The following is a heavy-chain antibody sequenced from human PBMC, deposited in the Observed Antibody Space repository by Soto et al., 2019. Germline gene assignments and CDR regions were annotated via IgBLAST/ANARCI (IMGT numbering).Heavy chain of an antibody. CDR1: GFAFSRFP. Sequence: EVQLVESGGGLVQPGGSLRLSCAASGFAFSRFPMHWVRQAPGKGLEYISAITSDGTSTYHANSVKGRFTISRDNSKNTLYLQMGSLRAEDMGVYYCARDARTWSVIALDVWGQGTMVTVSS. V-gene: IGHV3-64*01. CDR2: ITSDGTST. D-gene: IGHD2-21*01. J-gene: IGHJ3*01. CDR3: ARDARTWSVIALDV.